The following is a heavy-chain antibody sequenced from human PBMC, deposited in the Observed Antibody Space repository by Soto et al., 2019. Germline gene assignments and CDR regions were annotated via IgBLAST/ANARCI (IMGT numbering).Heavy chain of an antibody. CDR2: IYHSGST. J-gene: IGHJ4*02. D-gene: IGHD3-10*01. Sequence: QLQLQESGSGLVKPSQTLSLTCAVSGGSISSGGYSWSWIRQPPGKGLEWIGYIYHSGSTYYNPSLKSRVTISVDRSKNQFSLKLSSVTAADTAVYYCAREYYYGSGVGGAFDYWGQGTLVTVSS. CDR3: AREYYYGSGVGGAFDY. CDR1: GGSISSGGYS. V-gene: IGHV4-30-2*01.